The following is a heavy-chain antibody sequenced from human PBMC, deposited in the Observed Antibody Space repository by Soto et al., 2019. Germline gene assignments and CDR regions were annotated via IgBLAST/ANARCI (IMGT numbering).Heavy chain of an antibody. CDR3: ASSGDLGRCEY. CDR2: IYYSGSA. CDR1: GGSISSGDYY. D-gene: IGHD7-27*01. J-gene: IGHJ4*02. V-gene: IGHV4-30-4*01. Sequence: QVQLQESGPGLVKPSQTLSLTCTVSGGSISSGDYYWSWIRQPPGKGLEWIGYIYYSGSAYYNPYRNSRVTTTVAASKSQSALKLSSVTALDTAVDYCASSGDLGRCEYWGQGTLVTVSS.